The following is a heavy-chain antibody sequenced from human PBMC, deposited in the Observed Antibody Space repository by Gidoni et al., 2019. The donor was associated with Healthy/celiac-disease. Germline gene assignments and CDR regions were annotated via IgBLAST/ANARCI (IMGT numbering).Heavy chain of an antibody. CDR2: ISSSSSYI. CDR3: ARDEVVGATFDY. Sequence: EVQLVESGGGLVKPGGSLRLSCAASGFTFSSYSMNWVRQAPGKGLGWVSSISSSSSYIYYADSVKGRFTISRDNAKNSLYLQMNSLRAEDTAVYYCARDEVVGATFDYWGQGTLVTVSS. J-gene: IGHJ4*02. CDR1: GFTFSSYS. D-gene: IGHD1-26*01. V-gene: IGHV3-21*01.